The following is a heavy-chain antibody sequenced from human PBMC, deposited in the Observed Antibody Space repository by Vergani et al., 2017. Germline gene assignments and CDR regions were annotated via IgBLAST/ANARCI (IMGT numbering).Heavy chain of an antibody. CDR2: IYYSGST. CDR1: GGSISSYY. J-gene: IGHJ4*02. V-gene: IGHV4-59*01. Sequence: QVQLQESGPGLVKPSETLSLTCTVSGGSISSYYWSWIRQPPGKGLEWIGYIYYSGSTNYNPSLKSRVTISVDTSKNQFSLKLSSVTAADTAVYYCARSGSSGDYGYFDYWGQGTLVTVSS. CDR3: ARSGSSGDYGYFDY. D-gene: IGHD4-17*01.